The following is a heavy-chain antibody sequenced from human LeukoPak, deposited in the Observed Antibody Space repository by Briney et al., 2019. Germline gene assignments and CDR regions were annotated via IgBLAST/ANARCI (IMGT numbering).Heavy chain of an antibody. J-gene: IGHJ4*02. CDR3: AKGGYYYDSSGYYRFDY. Sequence: GGSLRLSCAASGFTFSSYGMSWVRQAPGKGLEWVSAISGSGGSTYYADSVKGRFTISRDNSKNTLYLQMNSLRAEDTAVYYCAKGGYYYDSSGYYRFDYWGQGTLVTVSS. V-gene: IGHV3-23*01. CDR2: ISGSGGST. D-gene: IGHD3-22*01. CDR1: GFTFSSYG.